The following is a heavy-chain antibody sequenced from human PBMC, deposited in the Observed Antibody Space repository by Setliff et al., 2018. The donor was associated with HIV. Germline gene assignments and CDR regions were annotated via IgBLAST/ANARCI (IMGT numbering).Heavy chain of an antibody. Sequence: PGESLKISCKGSGYSFTTYWIGWVRQMPGKGLEWMGIIHPGDSETRYSPSFQGQVIIPADKSISTAYLPWSSLKASDTAMYYCASLQPDAVDVWGQGTTVTVSS. CDR3: ASLQPDAVDV. CDR2: IHPGDSET. CDR1: GYSFTTYW. V-gene: IGHV5-51*01. J-gene: IGHJ6*02.